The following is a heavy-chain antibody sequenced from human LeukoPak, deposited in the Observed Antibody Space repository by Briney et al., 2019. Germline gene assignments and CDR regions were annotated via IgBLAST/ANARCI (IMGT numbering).Heavy chain of an antibody. CDR1: GGSFSGYY. CDR2: INHSGST. CDR3: ARGVYAKVVPAAKIDP. D-gene: IGHD2-2*01. J-gene: IGHJ5*02. Sequence: SETLSLTCAVYGGSFSGYYWSWIRQPPGKGLEWIGEINHSGSTNYNPSLKSRVTISVDTSKNQFSLKLSSVTAADTAVYYCARGVYAKVVPAAKIDPWGQGTLVTASS. V-gene: IGHV4-34*01.